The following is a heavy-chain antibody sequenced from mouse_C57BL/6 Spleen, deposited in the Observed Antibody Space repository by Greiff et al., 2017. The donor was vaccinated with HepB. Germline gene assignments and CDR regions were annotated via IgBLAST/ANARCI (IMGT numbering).Heavy chain of an antibody. D-gene: IGHD2-13*01. V-gene: IGHV1-80*01. Sequence: VQLQQSGAELVKPGASVKISCKASGYAFSSYWMNWVKQRPGKGLEWIGQIYPGDGDTNYNGKFKGKATLTADKSSSTAYMQLSSLTSEDSAVYFCARRGDYKGAMDYWGQGTSVTVSS. J-gene: IGHJ4*01. CDR2: IYPGDGDT. CDR3: ARRGDYKGAMDY. CDR1: GYAFSSYW.